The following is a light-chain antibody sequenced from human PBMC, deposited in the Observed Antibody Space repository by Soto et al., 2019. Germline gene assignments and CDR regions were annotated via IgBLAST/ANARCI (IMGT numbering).Light chain of an antibody. CDR2: DAS. CDR3: QQRSTWPLT. J-gene: IGKJ4*01. CDR1: QSVSSSY. Sequence: EIVLTQSPGTLSLSPGERATLSCRASQSVSSSYLAWYQQKPGQAPRLLIYDASSRAVGVAPRFRGSGSGTDFTLTIAYVEPEDFAVYYCQQRSTWPLTFGGGTRVEF. V-gene: IGKV3D-20*02.